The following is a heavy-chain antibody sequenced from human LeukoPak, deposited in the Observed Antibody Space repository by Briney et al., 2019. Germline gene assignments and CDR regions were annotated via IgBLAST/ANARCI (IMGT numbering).Heavy chain of an antibody. CDR2: ISTYNGNT. D-gene: IGHD6-19*01. Sequence: GASVKVSCKASGYTFTGYYMHWVRQAPGQGLEWMGWISTYNGNTDYAQKLQGRVTMTTDTSTSTAYMELRSLRSDDTAVYYCARTTVAGTFYWFDPWGQGTLVTVSS. CDR3: ARTTVAGTFYWFDP. J-gene: IGHJ5*02. CDR1: GYTFTGYY. V-gene: IGHV1-18*04.